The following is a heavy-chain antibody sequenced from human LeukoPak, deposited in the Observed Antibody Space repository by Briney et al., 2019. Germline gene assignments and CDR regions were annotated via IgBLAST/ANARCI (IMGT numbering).Heavy chain of an antibody. CDR3: ARDQGLFYYYYGMDV. Sequence: ASVKVSCKASGYTFTSYGISWVRQAPGQGLEWMGWISAYNGNTNYAQKLQGRVTMTTDTSTSTAYMELRSLRSGDTAVYYCARDQGLFYYYYGMDVWGQGTTVTVSS. D-gene: IGHD3-22*01. V-gene: IGHV1-18*01. CDR2: ISAYNGNT. CDR1: GYTFTSYG. J-gene: IGHJ6*02.